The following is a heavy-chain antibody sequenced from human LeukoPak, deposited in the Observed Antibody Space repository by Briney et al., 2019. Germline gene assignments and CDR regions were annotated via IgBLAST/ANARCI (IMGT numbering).Heavy chain of an antibody. CDR3: ASVIGELLWFGELLP. CDR1: EGTFSSYS. D-gene: IGHD3-10*01. Sequence: SVKVSCKASEGTFSSYSISWVRQAPGKGLEWMGGIIPIFGTENYAHKFQGRVTITADESTSTAYMELSSLRSEDTAVYYCASVIGELLWFGELLPWGQGTVVTVSS. CDR2: IIPIFGTE. V-gene: IGHV1-69*13. J-gene: IGHJ5*02.